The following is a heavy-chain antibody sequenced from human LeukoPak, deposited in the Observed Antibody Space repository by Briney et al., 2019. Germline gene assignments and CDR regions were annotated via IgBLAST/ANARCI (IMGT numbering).Heavy chain of an antibody. CDR3: ASDLYTVVEY. V-gene: IGHV4-34*01. J-gene: IGHJ4*02. CDR2: INHSGST. CDR1: GFTFSSYW. Sequence: PGGSLRLSCAASGFTFSSYWMSWIRQPPGKGLEWIGEINHSGSTNYNPSLKSRVTISVDTSKNQFSLKLSSVTAADAAVYYCASDLYTVVEYWGQGTLVTVSS. D-gene: IGHD2-15*01.